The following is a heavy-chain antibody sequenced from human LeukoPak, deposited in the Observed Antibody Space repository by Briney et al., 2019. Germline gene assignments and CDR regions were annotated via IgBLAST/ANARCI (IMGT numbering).Heavy chain of an antibody. V-gene: IGHV4-59*01. CDR3: AREDRTTTGYYGYFDY. Sequence: SETLSLTCTVSGGSITTYYYWTWIRQPPGKGLEWIGCVYYSGSTNYNPSLKSRVTISVDTSKNQFSLKLSSVAAADTAVYYCAREDRTTTGYYGYFDYWGQGAPVSVSS. D-gene: IGHD3-10*01. CDR2: VYYSGST. J-gene: IGHJ4*02. CDR1: GGSITTYY.